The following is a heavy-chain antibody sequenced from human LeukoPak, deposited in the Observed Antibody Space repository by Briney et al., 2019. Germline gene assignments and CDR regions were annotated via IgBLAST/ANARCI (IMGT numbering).Heavy chain of an antibody. CDR2: ISGSGGST. CDR3: AKDSNHDYGDYGYFDL. Sequence: GGSLRLSCAASGFTFSSYAMSWVRQAPGKGLEWVSAISGSGGSTFYADSVKGRFTISRDSSKNTLYLQMNSLRAEDTALYYCAKDSNHDYGDYGYFDLWGRGTLVTVSS. D-gene: IGHD4-17*01. V-gene: IGHV3-23*01. J-gene: IGHJ2*01. CDR1: GFTFSSYA.